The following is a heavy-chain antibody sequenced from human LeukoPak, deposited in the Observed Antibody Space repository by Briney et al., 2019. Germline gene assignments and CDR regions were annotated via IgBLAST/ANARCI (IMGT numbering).Heavy chain of an antibody. D-gene: IGHD6-19*01. V-gene: IGHV4-39*01. CDR3: ARVIAVAGLGWFDP. CDR2: IYYSGST. J-gene: IGHJ5*02. Sequence: SETLSLTCTVSGGSISSSSYYWGWIRQPPGKGLEWIGSIYYSGSTYYNPSLKSRVTISVDTSKNQFSLKLSSVTAADTAVYYCARVIAVAGLGWFDPWGQGTLVTVSS. CDR1: GGSISSSSYY.